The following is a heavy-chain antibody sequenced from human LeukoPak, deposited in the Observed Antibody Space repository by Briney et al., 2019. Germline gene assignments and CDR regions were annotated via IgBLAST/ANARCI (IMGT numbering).Heavy chain of an antibody. CDR3: ARGAGTAMVQYYFDY. V-gene: IGHV1-18*01. CDR2: ISAYNGNT. J-gene: IGHJ4*02. D-gene: IGHD5-18*01. Sequence: ASVKVSCKASGYTFTSYGISWVRQAPGQGLEWMGWISAYNGNTNYAQKLQGRVTMTTDTSTSTAYMELRSLRSEDTAVYYCARGAGTAMVQYYFDYWGQGTLVTVSS. CDR1: GYTFTSYG.